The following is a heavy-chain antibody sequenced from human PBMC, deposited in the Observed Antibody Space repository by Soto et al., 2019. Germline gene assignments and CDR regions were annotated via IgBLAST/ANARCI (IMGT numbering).Heavy chain of an antibody. V-gene: IGHV4-4*02. CDR2: IYHSGST. CDR1: GGSISSSNW. Sequence: QVQLQESGPGLVKPSGTLSLTCAVSGGSISSSNWWSWVRQPPGKGLEWIGEIYHSGSTNYNPSLNIRLTISVDKSKNQFSLKLSSVPAADTAVYYCARVSGSYYYGMDVWGQGTTVTVSS. D-gene: IGHD1-26*01. CDR3: ARVSGSYYYGMDV. J-gene: IGHJ6*02.